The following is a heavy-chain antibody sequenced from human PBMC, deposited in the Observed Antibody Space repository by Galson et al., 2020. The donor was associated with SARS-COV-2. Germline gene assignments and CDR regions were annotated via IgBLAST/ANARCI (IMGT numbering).Heavy chain of an antibody. Sequence: GGSLRLSCTVSGITFGDYDMTWVRQAPGKGLEWVGFIRSYYNGGTAEYAASVKGRFTVSRDDSKSIAYLQMYSLRTEDTAVYYCTTRDGYNWLNYWGQGTLVTVSS. D-gene: IGHD5-12*01. CDR3: TTRDGYNWLNY. CDR1: GITFGDYD. V-gene: IGHV3-49*04. CDR2: IRSYYNGGTA. J-gene: IGHJ4*02.